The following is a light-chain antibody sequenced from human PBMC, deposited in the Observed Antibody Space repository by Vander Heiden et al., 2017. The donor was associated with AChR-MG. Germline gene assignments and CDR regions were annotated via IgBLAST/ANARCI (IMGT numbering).Light chain of an antibody. V-gene: IGKV3-11*01. J-gene: IGKJ4*01. CDR1: QSVSSY. Sequence: ELVLTPSPAPPSLSPGERATLSCRASQSVSSYLAWYQQKPGQAPRLLIYDASNRATGIPARFSGSGYGTDFTLTISSLEPEDFAVYYCQQHCKWPPLTFGGGTKVEIK. CDR3: QQHCKWPPLT. CDR2: DAS.